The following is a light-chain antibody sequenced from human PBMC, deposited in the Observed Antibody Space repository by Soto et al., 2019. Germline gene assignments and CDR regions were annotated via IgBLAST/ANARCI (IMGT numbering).Light chain of an antibody. J-gene: IGLJ2*01. CDR1: SSDVGSYNY. V-gene: IGLV2-14*01. CDR3: SSYTSSTTVV. CDR2: EVT. Sequence: QSVLTQPASMSGSPGQSITISCTGTSSDVGSYNYVSWYQQHPDKAPKLIIYEVTNRPSGVSNRFSGSKSGNTASLTISGLQAEDEADYYCSSYTSSTTVVFGGGTKLTVL.